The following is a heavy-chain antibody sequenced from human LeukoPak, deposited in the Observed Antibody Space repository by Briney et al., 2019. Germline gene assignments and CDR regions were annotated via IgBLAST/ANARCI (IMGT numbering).Heavy chain of an antibody. J-gene: IGHJ4*02. CDR1: GSTFSSYA. D-gene: IGHD3-10*01. Sequence: GGSLRLSCAASGSTFSSYAMHWVRQASGKGLEWVAVISYDGSNKYYADSVKGRFTISRDNSKNTLYLQMNSLRAEDTAVYYCARELYGSGSYCPDYWGQGTLVTVSS. V-gene: IGHV3-30-3*01. CDR3: ARELYGSGSYCPDY. CDR2: ISYDGSNK.